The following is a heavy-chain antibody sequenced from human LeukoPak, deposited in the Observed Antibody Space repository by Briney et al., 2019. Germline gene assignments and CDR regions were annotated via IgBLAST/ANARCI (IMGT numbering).Heavy chain of an antibody. CDR2: IKQDGSEK. Sequence: PGGSLRLSCAASGFTLSSYWMSWVRQAPGKGLEWVANIKQDGSEKYYVDSVKGRFTISRDNAKNSLYLQMNSLRAEDTAVYYCARDDTYYYDSSGSDAFDIWGQGTMVTVSS. CDR1: GFTLSSYW. J-gene: IGHJ3*02. CDR3: ARDDTYYYDSSGSDAFDI. D-gene: IGHD3-22*01. V-gene: IGHV3-7*01.